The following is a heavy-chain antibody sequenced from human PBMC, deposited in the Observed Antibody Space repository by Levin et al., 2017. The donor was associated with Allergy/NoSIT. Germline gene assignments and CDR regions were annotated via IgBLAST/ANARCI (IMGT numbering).Heavy chain of an antibody. V-gene: IGHV1-69*02. J-gene: IGHJ6*03. Sequence: SVKVSCKASGGTFSSYTISWVRQAPGQGLEWMGRIIPILGIANYAQKFQGRVTITADKSTSTAYMELSSLRSEDTAVYYCARVRYCSSTSCRGPYYYYYYMDVWGKGTTVTVSS. CDR1: GGTFSSYT. D-gene: IGHD2-2*01. CDR3: ARVRYCSSTSCRGPYYYYYYMDV. CDR2: IIPILGIA.